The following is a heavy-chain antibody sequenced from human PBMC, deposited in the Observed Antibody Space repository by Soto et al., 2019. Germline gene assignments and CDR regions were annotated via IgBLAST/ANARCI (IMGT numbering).Heavy chain of an antibody. V-gene: IGHV4-59*01. CDR3: VRANYFDF. CDR2: IYYRGSA. CDR1: GGSINPYY. Sequence: QVQLQESGPGLVKPSETLSLTCTVSGGSINPYYWTWIRQPPGKGLEWIGSIYYRGSANNNPSLKSRLTISVDTSKNQFSLKLSSVTAADTAIYYCVRANYFDFWGQGTLVTVSS. J-gene: IGHJ4*02.